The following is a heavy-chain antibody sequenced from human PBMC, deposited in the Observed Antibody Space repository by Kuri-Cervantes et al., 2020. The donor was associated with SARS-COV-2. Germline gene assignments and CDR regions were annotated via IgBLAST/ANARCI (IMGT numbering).Heavy chain of an antibody. V-gene: IGHV4-39*01. D-gene: IGHD6-19*01. CDR3: ARRGAVAGTVPFFDY. J-gene: IGHJ4*02. Sequence: SQTLSLTCAVYGGSFSGYYWGWIRQPPGKGLEWIGSIYYSGSTYYNPSLKSRVTISVDTSKNRFSLKLSSVTAADTAVYYCARRGAVAGTVPFFDYWGQGTLVTVSS. CDR1: GGSFSGYY. CDR2: IYYSGST.